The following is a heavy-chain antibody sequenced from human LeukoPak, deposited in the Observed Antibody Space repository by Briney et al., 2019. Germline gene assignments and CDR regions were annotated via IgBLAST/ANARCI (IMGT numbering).Heavy chain of an antibody. Sequence: ASVKVSCKASGYTFTSYGISWVRQAPGQGLEWMGWISAYNGNTNYAQKLQGRVTMTTDTSTSTAYMELRSLRSDDTAVYYCASSVEYYYDSSGYSSWGQGTLVTVSS. CDR1: GYTFTSYG. CDR2: ISAYNGNT. CDR3: ASSVEYYYDSSGYSS. V-gene: IGHV1-18*01. J-gene: IGHJ5*02. D-gene: IGHD3-22*01.